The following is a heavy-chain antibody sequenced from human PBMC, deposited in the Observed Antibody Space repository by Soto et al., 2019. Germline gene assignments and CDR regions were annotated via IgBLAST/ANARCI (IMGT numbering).Heavy chain of an antibody. J-gene: IGHJ4*02. D-gene: IGHD6-6*01. Sequence: QVQLVESGGGLVKPGGSLRLSCAASGFTFSDYGMSWIRQAPGKGLEWVSFVSSSGTTIYYADSVKGRFTISRDNAKNSLYLQMNSLRAEDTAVYYCARMGPRAARPSYWGQGTLVTVSS. CDR2: VSSSGTTI. CDR1: GFTFSDYG. CDR3: ARMGPRAARPSY. V-gene: IGHV3-11*01.